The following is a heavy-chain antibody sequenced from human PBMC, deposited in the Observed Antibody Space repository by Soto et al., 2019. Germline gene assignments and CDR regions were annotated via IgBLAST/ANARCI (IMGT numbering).Heavy chain of an antibody. CDR2: ISYDGSNK. V-gene: IGHV3-30-3*01. CDR1: GFTFSSYA. D-gene: IGHD6-19*01. J-gene: IGHJ4*02. Sequence: GGSLRLSCAASGFTFSSYAMHWVRQAPGKGLEWVAVISYDGSNKYYADSVKGRFTISRDNSKNTLYLQMNSLRAEDTAVYYCARDADGYSSGWYTGLDYWGQGTLVTVSS. CDR3: ARDADGYSSGWYTGLDY.